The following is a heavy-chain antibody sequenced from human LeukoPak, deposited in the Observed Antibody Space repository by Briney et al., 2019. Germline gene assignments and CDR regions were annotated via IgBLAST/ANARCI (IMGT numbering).Heavy chain of an antibody. CDR1: GGSISSGDYY. CDR3: ARFGSDYDFWSGSPNNAFDI. Sequence: PSQTLSLTCTVSGGSISSGDYYWSWIRQPPGKRLEWSGYIYYSGSTYYNPSLKSRVTISVDTSKNQFSLKLSSVTAADTAVYYCARFGSDYDFWSGSPNNAFDIWGQGTMVTVSS. J-gene: IGHJ3*02. D-gene: IGHD3-3*01. CDR2: IYYSGST. V-gene: IGHV4-30-4*08.